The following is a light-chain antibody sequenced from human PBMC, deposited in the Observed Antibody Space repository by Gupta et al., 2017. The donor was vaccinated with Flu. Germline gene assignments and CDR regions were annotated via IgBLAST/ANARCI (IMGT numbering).Light chain of an antibody. CDR3: ISLTGVPSYV. J-gene: IGLJ1*01. Sequence: MIYDVSNRPSGVSNRFSGSTSGNTASLTISGLQAADEADSSCISLTGVPSYVFGTGTKVTVL. V-gene: IGLV2-14*03. CDR2: DVS.